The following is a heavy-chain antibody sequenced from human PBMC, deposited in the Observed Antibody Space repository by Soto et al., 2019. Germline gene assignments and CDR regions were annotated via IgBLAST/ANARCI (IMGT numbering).Heavy chain of an antibody. Sequence: QVQLVQSGAEEKKPGASVKVSCKASGYTFTSYAMHWVRQAPGQRLEWMAWINAGNGNTKYSQKCQGRVAITRDTAASTAYMELSSLRSEDTAVYYCARGANWVDIWGQGTMVTVSS. V-gene: IGHV1-3*05. CDR1: GYTFTSYA. D-gene: IGHD7-27*01. CDR2: INAGNGNT. J-gene: IGHJ3*02. CDR3: ARGANWVDI.